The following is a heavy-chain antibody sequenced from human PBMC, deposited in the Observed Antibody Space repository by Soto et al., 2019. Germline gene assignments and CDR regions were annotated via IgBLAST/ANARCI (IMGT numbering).Heavy chain of an antibody. CDR2: ISAYNGNT. CDR1: GYTFTSYG. Sequence: QVQLVQSGAEVKKPGASVKVSCKASGYTFTSYGISWVRQAPGQGLEWMGWISAYNGNTNYAQKLQGRVTMTTDTSTNTAYMELRSLRSDDTAVYYCARDNIVVVVAATAVDAFDIWGQGTMVTVSS. V-gene: IGHV1-18*01. D-gene: IGHD2-15*01. J-gene: IGHJ3*02. CDR3: ARDNIVVVVAATAVDAFDI.